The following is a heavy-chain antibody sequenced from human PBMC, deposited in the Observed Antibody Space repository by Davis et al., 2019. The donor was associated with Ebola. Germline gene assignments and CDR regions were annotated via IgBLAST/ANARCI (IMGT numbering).Heavy chain of an antibody. J-gene: IGHJ4*02. CDR3: VATPMDRGVIHAGGFDF. Sequence: GESLKISCAASGFTFITYTMSWVRQAPGKGLEWVSIITSGSSTYYADSVKGRFTISRDNSKNTVYLEMNSLRAEDTAVYWAVATPMDRGVIHAGGFDFWGQGTLVTVSS. V-gene: IGHV3-23*05. CDR1: GFTFITYT. CDR2: ITSGSST. D-gene: IGHD3-10*01.